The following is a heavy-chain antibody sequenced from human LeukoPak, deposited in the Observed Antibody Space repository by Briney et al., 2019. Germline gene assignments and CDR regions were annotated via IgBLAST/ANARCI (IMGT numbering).Heavy chain of an antibody. J-gene: IGHJ4*02. V-gene: IGHV4-38-2*02. Sequence: SETLSLTCTVSGGSISSGYYWGWIRQPPGKGLEWIGSIYHSGSTYYNPSLKSRVTISVDTSKNQFPLKLSSVTAADTAVYYCARLGVVPAAISIDYWGQGTLVTVSS. CDR2: IYHSGST. CDR1: GGSISSGYY. CDR3: ARLGVVPAAISIDY. D-gene: IGHD2-2*02.